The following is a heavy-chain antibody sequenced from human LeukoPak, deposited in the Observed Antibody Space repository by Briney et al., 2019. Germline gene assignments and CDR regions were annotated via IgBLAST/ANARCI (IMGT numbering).Heavy chain of an antibody. V-gene: IGHV4-59*01. D-gene: IGHD5-18*01. CDR2: IYYSGST. Sequence: PSETLSLTCTVSGGSIRSYYWSWIRQPPGKGLEWIGCIYYSGSTKYNPSLKSRVTISVDTSKNQFSLKLSSVTAADTAMYYCARAGSYNYAMGFWGQGTLVTDSS. CDR3: ARAGSYNYAMGF. CDR1: GGSIRSYY. J-gene: IGHJ4*02.